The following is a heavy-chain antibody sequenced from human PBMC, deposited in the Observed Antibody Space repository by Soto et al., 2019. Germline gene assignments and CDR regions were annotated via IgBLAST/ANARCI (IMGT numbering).Heavy chain of an antibody. D-gene: IGHD5-12*01. J-gene: IGHJ6*02. CDR3: ARDSGYASTPYYYYGMDV. V-gene: IGHV4-30-4*01. CDR2: IYYSGST. Sequence: PSETLSLTCTVSGGSICSGDYYWSWIRQPPGKGLEWIGYIYYSGSTYYNPSLKSRVTISVDTSKNQFSLKLSSVTAADTAVYYCARDSGYASTPYYYYGMDVWGQGTTVTVSS. CDR1: GGSICSGDYY.